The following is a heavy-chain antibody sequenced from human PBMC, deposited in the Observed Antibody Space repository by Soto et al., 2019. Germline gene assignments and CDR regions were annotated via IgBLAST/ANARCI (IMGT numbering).Heavy chain of an antibody. D-gene: IGHD1-7*01. CDR3: ARRAGITGTVDVFDI. CDR2: ISAYKGNT. J-gene: IGHJ3*02. V-gene: IGHV1-18*01. CDR1: GYTFTSYG. Sequence: KGCGASVKVSCKASGYTFTSYGISWVRQAPGQGLEWMGWISAYKGNTNYAKRLQGRVTMPTDTSTSTAYMELGSLRSDDRAVFYCARRAGITGTVDVFDIWGQGKMVTVSS.